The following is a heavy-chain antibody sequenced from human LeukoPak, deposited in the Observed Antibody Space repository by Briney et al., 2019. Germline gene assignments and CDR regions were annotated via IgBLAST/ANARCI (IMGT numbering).Heavy chain of an antibody. CDR3: ARVGYASSAIYFQQ. V-gene: IGHV4-4*07. Sequence: SETLSLTCTVSGGSISSYYWSWIRQPAGKGLEWIGRIYSGGSTNYNPSLKSRVTMSVDTSKNQFSLKVTSVTAADTAVYYCARVGYASSAIYFQQWGQGTLVSVSS. D-gene: IGHD2-8*01. J-gene: IGHJ1*01. CDR1: GGSISSYY. CDR2: IYSGGST.